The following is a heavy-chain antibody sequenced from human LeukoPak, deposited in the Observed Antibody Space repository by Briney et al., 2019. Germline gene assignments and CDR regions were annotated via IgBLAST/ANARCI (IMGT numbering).Heavy chain of an antibody. D-gene: IGHD2-15*01. CDR1: GFMFSSYG. V-gene: IGHV3-30-3*01. Sequence: GRSLRLSCAASGFMFSSYGLHRVRQAPGQGLEWVALISYDGSDKYYADSVKGRFTISRDNSKNTLYLQVNSLRAEDTSVYYCARVGYCSGGNCYFNAFDIWGQGTMVTVSS. J-gene: IGHJ3*02. CDR2: ISYDGSDK. CDR3: ARVGYCSGGNCYFNAFDI.